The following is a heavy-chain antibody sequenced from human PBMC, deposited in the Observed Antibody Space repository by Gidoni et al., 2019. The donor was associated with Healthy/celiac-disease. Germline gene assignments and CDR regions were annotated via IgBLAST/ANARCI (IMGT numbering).Heavy chain of an antibody. Sequence: QLQLQESGPGLVKPSETLSLTCTVSGGSISSSSYYWGWIRQPPGKGLEWIGSIYYSGSTYYNPSLKSRVTISVDTSKNQFSLKLSSVTAADTAVYYCASNDFWSGYYHRAYYYYYYMDVWGKGTTVTVSS. D-gene: IGHD3-3*01. CDR3: ASNDFWSGYYHRAYYYYYYMDV. CDR1: GGSISSSSYY. CDR2: IYYSGST. J-gene: IGHJ6*03. V-gene: IGHV4-39*01.